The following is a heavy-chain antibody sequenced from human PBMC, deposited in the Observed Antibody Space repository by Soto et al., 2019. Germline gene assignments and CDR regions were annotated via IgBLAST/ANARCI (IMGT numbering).Heavy chain of an antibody. CDR2: ISYDGSNK. V-gene: IGHV3-30*18. Sequence: QVQLVESGGGVVQPGRSLRLSCAASGFTFSSYGMHWVRQAPGKGLEWVAVISYDGSNKYYADSVKGRFTISRDNSKNTVYLQMNSLIAEDTAVYYCAKVEGLELQSGMDVWGQGTTVTVFS. CDR1: GFTFSSYG. J-gene: IGHJ6*02. CDR3: AKVEGLELQSGMDV. D-gene: IGHD1-7*01.